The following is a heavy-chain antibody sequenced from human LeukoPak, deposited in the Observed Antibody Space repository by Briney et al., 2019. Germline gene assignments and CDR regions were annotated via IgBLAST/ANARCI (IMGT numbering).Heavy chain of an antibody. Sequence: GGSLRLSCAASGFTFSSYSMTWVRQAPGKGLEWVSSISSSSSYIYYADSVKGRFTISRDNAKNSLYLQMNSLRAEDTAVYYCARGDSSSWYYSFDYWGQGTLVTVSS. CDR2: ISSSSSYI. CDR1: GFTFSSYS. V-gene: IGHV3-21*01. CDR3: ARGDSSSWYYSFDY. J-gene: IGHJ4*02. D-gene: IGHD6-13*01.